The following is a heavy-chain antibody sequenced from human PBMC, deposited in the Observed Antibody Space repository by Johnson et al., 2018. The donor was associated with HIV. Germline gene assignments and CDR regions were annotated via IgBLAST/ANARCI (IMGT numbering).Heavy chain of an antibody. J-gene: IGHJ3*01. V-gene: IGHV3-23*04. CDR3: AKGEAQEGWIQLGSYASEF. D-gene: IGHD5-18*01. CDR2: ISGSGGSK. Sequence: VQLVESGGGLVQPGGSLRLSCAASGFTVSSNYMSWVRQAPGKGLEWVSAISGSGGSKYYADSVKGRFTISRDNSKNTVYLQMNSLRAEETAVYDCAKGEAQEGWIQLGSYASEFWGRGTMVTVSS. CDR1: GFTVSSNY.